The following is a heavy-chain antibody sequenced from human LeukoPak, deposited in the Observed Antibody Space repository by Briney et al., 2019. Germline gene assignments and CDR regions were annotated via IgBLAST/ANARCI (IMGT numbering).Heavy chain of an antibody. CDR3: TREGIYVPDGSGYHRDAFDI. J-gene: IGHJ3*02. Sequence: ASVRVSCEASGYTFTNYGVSWVREAPGQGREWMGRISGYNGYTNYTQTSQFRVTMPTDTYTSTAYSELGSVTSDDTAVYYCTREGIYVPDGSGYHRDAFDIWGQGTVVIVSS. CDR1: GYTFTNYG. D-gene: IGHD3-22*01. CDR2: ISGYNGYT. V-gene: IGHV1-18*01.